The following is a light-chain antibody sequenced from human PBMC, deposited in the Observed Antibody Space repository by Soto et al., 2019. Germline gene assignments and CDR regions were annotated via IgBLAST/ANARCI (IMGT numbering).Light chain of an antibody. CDR3: AAWDDSLSAYYV. Sequence: QSVLTQPPTASVSTGQRATTSYSGSSSNIGSNYVYWYQQLPGTAPKLLIYRNNQRPSGVPDRFSGSKSGTSASLAISGLRSEDEADYYCAAWDDSLSAYYVFGTGTKVTVL. CDR1: SSNIGSNY. V-gene: IGLV1-47*01. CDR2: RNN. J-gene: IGLJ1*01.